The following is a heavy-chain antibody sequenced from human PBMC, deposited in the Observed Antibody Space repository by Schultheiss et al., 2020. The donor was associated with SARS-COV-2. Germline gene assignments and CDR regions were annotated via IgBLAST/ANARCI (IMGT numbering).Heavy chain of an antibody. CDR3: ARVAYGDYGSV. CDR1: GFTFSSYA. J-gene: IGHJ4*02. D-gene: IGHD4-17*01. CDR2: ISGSGGST. Sequence: LSLTCAASGFTFSSYAMSWVRQAPGKGLEWVSAISGSGGSTYYADSVKGRFTISRDNSKNTLYLQMNSLRAEDTAVYYCARVAYGDYGSVWGQGTLVTVSS. V-gene: IGHV3-23*01.